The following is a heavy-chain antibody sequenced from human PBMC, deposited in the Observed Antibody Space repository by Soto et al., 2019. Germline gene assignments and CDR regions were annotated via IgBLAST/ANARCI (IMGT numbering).Heavy chain of an antibody. Sequence: QAQVVQSGAAVRKPGSSVKLSCKASEGTFNSYAIAWLRQAPGHGLEWMGGIIPYYNTLNYAQKFQDRVTSTADDSTNTGEMELSCLCSDDTAVYFCASGASRWYPYFLDSGAQGTLVTVSS. D-gene: IGHD6-13*01. CDR3: ASGASRWYPYFLDS. CDR2: IIPYYNTL. V-gene: IGHV1-69*01. J-gene: IGHJ4*02. CDR1: EGTFNSYA.